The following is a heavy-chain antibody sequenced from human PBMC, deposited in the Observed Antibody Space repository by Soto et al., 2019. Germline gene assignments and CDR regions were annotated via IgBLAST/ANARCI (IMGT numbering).Heavy chain of an antibody. J-gene: IGHJ4*02. Sequence: EVQLEESGGGLIKPGESLTLSCAASDFILSDAWMKWVRQAPGKGLEWVGRIKSKAHGGTTDYAAPLKGRFTILRNDSKIKLYLQMNSPQTEDTAMYYCASYRDSSGLRRYDYWGQGALVTVSS. CDR1: DFILSDAW. CDR3: ASYRDSSGLRRYDY. D-gene: IGHD3-22*01. CDR2: IKSKAHGGTT. V-gene: IGHV3-15*07.